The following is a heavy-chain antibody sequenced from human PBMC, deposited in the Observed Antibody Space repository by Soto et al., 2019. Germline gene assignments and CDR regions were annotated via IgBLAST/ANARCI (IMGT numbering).Heavy chain of an antibody. CDR1: GFTFGDSY. V-gene: IGHV3-11*06. Sequence: PVGSLRLSCAVSGFTFGDSYMSWIRQAPGKGLEWLSYISPGSRYPAYADSVKGRFTISRDNAKRSLYLQMMSLTAEDTAIYYCVRGGGGGLFDPWGQGTMVTVS. CDR2: ISPGSRYP. D-gene: IGHD2-15*01. J-gene: IGHJ5*02. CDR3: VRGGGGGLFDP.